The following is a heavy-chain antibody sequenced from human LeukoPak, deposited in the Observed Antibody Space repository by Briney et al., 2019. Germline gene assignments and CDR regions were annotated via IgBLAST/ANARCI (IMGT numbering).Heavy chain of an antibody. V-gene: IGHV4-59*08. CDR1: GGSISTYY. CDR3: ARLLPGSSSWHIDY. Sequence: PSETLSLTCTVSGGSISTYYWAWIRQPPGKGLEWIGYSHYSGSTNYNPSLKSRVTISVDTSKNQFSLKLSSVPAAHTAVYYCARLLPGSSSWHIDYWGQGTLVTVSS. D-gene: IGHD6-13*01. J-gene: IGHJ4*02. CDR2: SHYSGST.